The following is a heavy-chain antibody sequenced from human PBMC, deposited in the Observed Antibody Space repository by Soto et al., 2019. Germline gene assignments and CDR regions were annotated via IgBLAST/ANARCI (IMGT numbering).Heavy chain of an antibody. J-gene: IGHJ4*02. CDR1: GFSLSTSGVS. CDR3: AHSRAQQLLASSYYFDF. D-gene: IGHD6-13*01. CDR2: IYWDDEK. V-gene: IGHV2-5*02. Sequence: QITLKESGPPLVKPTQTLTLTCTFSGFSLSTSGVSVGWIRQPPGKALEWLALIYWDDEKRYSPSLMSRLTTAKDTSKNLVVLTMTHMDPLDTATYYCAHSRAQQLLASSYYFDFWGQGTLVTVSS.